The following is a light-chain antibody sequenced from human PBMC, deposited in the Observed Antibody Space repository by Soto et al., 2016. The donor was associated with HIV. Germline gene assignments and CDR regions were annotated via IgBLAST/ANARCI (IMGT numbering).Light chain of an antibody. CDR1: QSISSW. J-gene: IGKJ1*01. CDR3: QQYSNYPWT. CDR2: KAS. Sequence: DIQMTQSPTTLSASVGDRVTLTCRASQSISSWLAWYQQKPRKAPKLLIYKASNLESEVSSRFSGSGSGTEFTLTISSLQPDDIATYYCQQYSNYPWTFGQGTKVEIK. V-gene: IGKV1-5*03.